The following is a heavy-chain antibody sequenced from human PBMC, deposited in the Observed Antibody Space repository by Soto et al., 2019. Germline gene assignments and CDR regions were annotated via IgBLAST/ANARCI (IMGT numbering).Heavy chain of an antibody. CDR2: ISSSGSSI. CDR3: ARVRFGEWGYAMDV. Sequence: QVQLVESGGGLVTPGGSLRLSCAASGLTFSDCYMNWIRQAPGKGLEWVSYISSSGSSINYADSVKGRFTISRDNAKNSLYLQMNSLRAEDTAMYYCARVRFGEWGYAMDVWGQGTTVTVSS. V-gene: IGHV3-11*01. D-gene: IGHD3-10*01. J-gene: IGHJ6*02. CDR1: GLTFSDCY.